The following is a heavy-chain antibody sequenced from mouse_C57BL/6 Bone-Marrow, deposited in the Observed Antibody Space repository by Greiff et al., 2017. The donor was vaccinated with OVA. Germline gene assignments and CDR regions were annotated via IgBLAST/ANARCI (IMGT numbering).Heavy chain of an antibody. Sequence: EVQRVESGPGLVKPSQSLSLTCSVTGYSITSGYYWNWIRQFPGNKLEWMGYISYDGSNNYNPSLKNRISITRDTSKNQFFLKLNSVTTEDTATYYCARETPYYAMDYWGQGTSVTVSS. V-gene: IGHV3-6*01. CDR3: ARETPYYAMDY. J-gene: IGHJ4*01. CDR1: GYSITSGYY. CDR2: ISYDGSN.